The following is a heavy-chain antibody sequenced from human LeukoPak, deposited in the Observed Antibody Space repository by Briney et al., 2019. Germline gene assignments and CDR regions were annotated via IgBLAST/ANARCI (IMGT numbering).Heavy chain of an antibody. D-gene: IGHD6-13*01. CDR2: IIPIFGTA. Sequence: SVKVSCKASGGTFSSYAISWVRQAPGQGLEWMGGIIPIFGTANYAQKFQGRVTITTDESTSTAYMELSSLRSEDTAVYYCARRATGYSSSWVAFDIWGRGTMVTVSS. J-gene: IGHJ3*02. CDR3: ARRATGYSSSWVAFDI. V-gene: IGHV1-69*05. CDR1: GGTFSSYA.